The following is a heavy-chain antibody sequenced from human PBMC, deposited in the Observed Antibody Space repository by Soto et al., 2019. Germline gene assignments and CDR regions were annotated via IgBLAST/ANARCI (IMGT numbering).Heavy chain of an antibody. Sequence: WASVKVSCKASGYTFPSYDINWVRQATGQGLEWMGWMNPNSGNTGYAQKFQGRVTMTRNTSISTAYMELSSLRSEDTAVYYCARVYKRDYDFWSGYRKRPRNWFDPWGQGTLVTVSS. CDR2: MNPNSGNT. CDR1: GYTFPSYD. V-gene: IGHV1-8*01. J-gene: IGHJ5*02. D-gene: IGHD3-3*01. CDR3: ARVYKRDYDFWSGYRKRPRNWFDP.